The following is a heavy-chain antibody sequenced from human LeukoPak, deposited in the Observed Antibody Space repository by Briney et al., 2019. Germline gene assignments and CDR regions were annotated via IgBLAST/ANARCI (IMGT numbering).Heavy chain of an antibody. CDR3: ARDQERDGYRYYFDY. CDR2: IYTSGST. CDR1: GGSISSGSYY. J-gene: IGHJ4*02. Sequence: SETLSLTCTVSGGSISSGSYYWSWIRQPAGKGLEWIGRIYTSGSTNYNPSLKSRVTISVDTSKNQFSLKLSSVTAADTAVYYCARDQERDGYRYYFDYWGQGTLVTVSS. D-gene: IGHD5-24*01. V-gene: IGHV4-61*02.